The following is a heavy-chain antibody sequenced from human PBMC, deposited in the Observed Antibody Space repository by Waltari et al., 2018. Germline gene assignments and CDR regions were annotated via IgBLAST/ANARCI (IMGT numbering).Heavy chain of an antibody. Sequence: QVQLQESGPGLVKPSETLSLTCTVSGGSISSYYWSWIRQPPGKGLEWIGYIYYSGSTNYNPSLKSRVTISVDTSKNQFSLKLSSVTAADTAVYYCARGVEGSGWYTRNNNWFDPWGQGTLVTVSS. J-gene: IGHJ5*02. CDR3: ARGVEGSGWYTRNNNWFDP. D-gene: IGHD6-19*01. CDR1: GGSISSYY. CDR2: IYYSGST. V-gene: IGHV4-59*01.